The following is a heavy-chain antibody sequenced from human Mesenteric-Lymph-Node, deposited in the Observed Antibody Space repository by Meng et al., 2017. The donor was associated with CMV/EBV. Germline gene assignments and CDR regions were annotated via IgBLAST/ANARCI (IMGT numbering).Heavy chain of an antibody. D-gene: IGHD3-22*01. V-gene: IGHV4-39*07. CDR3: ARVIRNYYDSSGYYRYHDAFDI. Sequence: SETLSLTCTVSGGSISSSSYYWGWIRQPPGKGLEWIGSIYYSGSTYYNPSLKSRVTISVDTSKNQFSLKLSSVTAADTAVYYCARVIRNYYDSSGYYRYHDAFDIWGQGTMVTVSS. CDR2: IYYSGST. J-gene: IGHJ3*02. CDR1: GGSISSSSYY.